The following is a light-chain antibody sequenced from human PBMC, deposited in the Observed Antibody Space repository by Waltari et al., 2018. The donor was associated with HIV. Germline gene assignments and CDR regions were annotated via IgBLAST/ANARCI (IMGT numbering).Light chain of an antibody. J-gene: IGLJ2*01. CDR3: CSYAGSSTYVV. Sequence: SALTQPASVSGSPGQSITISCTGTSSDVGSYTVVSWYQQHPGKAPKLMIYEVSKRPSGVSNRFSGSKSGNTASLTISGLQAEDEADYHCCSYAGSSTYVVFGGGTKLTVL. V-gene: IGLV2-23*02. CDR1: SSDVGSYTV. CDR2: EVS.